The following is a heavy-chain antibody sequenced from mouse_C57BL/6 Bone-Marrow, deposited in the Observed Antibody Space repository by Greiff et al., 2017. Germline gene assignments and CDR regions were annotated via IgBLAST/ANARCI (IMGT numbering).Heavy chain of an antibody. CDR3: ARRGLLRYYAMDY. CDR1: GFTFRDYY. D-gene: IGHD2-3*01. V-gene: IGHV5-12*01. Sequence: EVKLVESGGGLVQPGGSLKLSCAASGFTFRDYYMYWVRQTPEKRLEWVAYISNGGVSPYYPDTVKGRFTISRDNAKNALYLQMSRLKSEDTAMYYCARRGLLRYYAMDYWGQGTSVTVSS. J-gene: IGHJ4*01. CDR2: ISNGGVSP.